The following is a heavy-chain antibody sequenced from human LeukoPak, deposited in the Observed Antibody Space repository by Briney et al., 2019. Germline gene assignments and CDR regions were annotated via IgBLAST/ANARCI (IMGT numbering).Heavy chain of an antibody. D-gene: IGHD5-24*01. CDR1: GGSISSSSYY. CDR2: IYYSGST. Sequence: SETLSLTCTVSGGSISSSSYYWGWIRQPPGKGLEWIGSIYYSGSTYYNPSLKSRVTISVDTSKNQFSLKLSSVTAADTAAYYCARREMATIIAFDIWGQGTMVTVSS. CDR3: ARREMATIIAFDI. V-gene: IGHV4-39*01. J-gene: IGHJ3*02.